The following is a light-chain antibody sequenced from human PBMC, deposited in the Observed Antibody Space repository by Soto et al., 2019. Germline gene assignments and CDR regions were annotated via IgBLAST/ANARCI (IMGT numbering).Light chain of an antibody. J-gene: IGLJ3*02. CDR2: EVR. CDR1: MRDVGAYNL. Sequence: QSALTQPASVSGSAGQSITISCSGTMRDVGAYNLVSWYQQHPGTAPKLINYEVRNRPSGISSRFSGSRSGNTASLTISGLQSEDEGDYYCSAYTARSTLVFGGGTKVTVL. CDR3: SAYTARSTLV. V-gene: IGLV2-14*01.